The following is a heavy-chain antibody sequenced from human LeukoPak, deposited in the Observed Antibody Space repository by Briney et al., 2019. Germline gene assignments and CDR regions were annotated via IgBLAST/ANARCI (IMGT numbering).Heavy chain of an antibody. CDR1: GFTFSSYG. CDR3: AKDRVLLWFGESMFDY. D-gene: IGHD3-10*01. J-gene: IGHJ4*02. V-gene: IGHV3-23*01. CDR2: ISGSGGST. Sequence: GGTLRLSCAASGFTFSSYGMSWVRQAPGKGLEWVSAISGSGGSTYYADSVKGRFTISRDNSKNTLYLQMNSLRAEDTAVYYCAKDRVLLWFGESMFDYWGQGTLVTVSS.